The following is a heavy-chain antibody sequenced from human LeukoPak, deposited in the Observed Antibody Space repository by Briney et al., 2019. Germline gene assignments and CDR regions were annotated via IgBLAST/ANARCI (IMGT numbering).Heavy chain of an antibody. CDR3: AKDGGLPYLEWSYYYYYYYYMDV. Sequence: GGSLRLSCAASGFTFSSYAMHWVRQAPGKGLEWVAVILYDGSNKYYADSVKGRFTISRDNSKNTLYLQMNSLRAEDTAVYYCAKDGGLPYLEWSYYYYYYYYMDVWGKGTTVTVSS. CDR2: ILYDGSNK. CDR1: GFTFSSYA. V-gene: IGHV3-30-3*01. D-gene: IGHD3-3*01. J-gene: IGHJ6*03.